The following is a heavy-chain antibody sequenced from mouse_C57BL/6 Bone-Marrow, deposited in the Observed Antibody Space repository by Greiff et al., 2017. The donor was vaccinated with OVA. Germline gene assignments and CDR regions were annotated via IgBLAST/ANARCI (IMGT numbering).Heavy chain of an antibody. Sequence: QVQLQQSGAELVRPGASVTLSCKASGYTFTDYDMHWVKQTPVHGLEWIGAIDPETGGSAYNQKFKGKAILTADKSSSTAYMELRSLTSEDSAVNYCTRKGYGSSRDYWGQGTTLTVSS. D-gene: IGHD1-1*01. CDR3: TRKGYGSSRDY. V-gene: IGHV1-15*01. CDR1: GYTFTDYD. CDR2: IDPETGGS. J-gene: IGHJ2*01.